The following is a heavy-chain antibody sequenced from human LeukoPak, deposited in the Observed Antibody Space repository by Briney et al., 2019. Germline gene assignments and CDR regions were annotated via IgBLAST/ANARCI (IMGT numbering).Heavy chain of an antibody. CDR3: ARDRMAELGSSNYFDY. CDR2: ISYDGSNK. D-gene: IGHD2-15*01. CDR1: GFTFSSYA. J-gene: IGHJ4*02. Sequence: GRSLRLSCAASGFTFSSYAMHWVRQAPGKGLEWVAVISYDGSNKYYADSVKGRFTISRDNSKNTLYLQMNSLRAEDTAVYYCARDRMAELGSSNYFDYWGQGTLVTVFS. V-gene: IGHV3-30-3*01.